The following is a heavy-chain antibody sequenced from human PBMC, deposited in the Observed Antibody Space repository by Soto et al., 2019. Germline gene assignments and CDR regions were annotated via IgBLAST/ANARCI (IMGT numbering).Heavy chain of an antibody. V-gene: IGHV4-34*01. CDR2: INHSGST. CDR1: GGSFSGYY. D-gene: IGHD3-10*01. CDR3: ARGTGGWFDP. Sequence: QVQLQQWGAGLLKPSETLSLTCAVYGGSFSGYYWSWIRQPPGKGLEWIGEINHSGSTNYNPSLKXXVXIXXATSKNQFSLKLSSVTAADTAVYYCARGTGGWFDPWGQGTLVTVSS. J-gene: IGHJ5*02.